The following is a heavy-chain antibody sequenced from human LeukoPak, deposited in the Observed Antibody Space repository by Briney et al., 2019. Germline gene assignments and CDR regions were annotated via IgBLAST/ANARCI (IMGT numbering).Heavy chain of an antibody. CDR1: GGSFSGYY. CDR2: INHSGST. J-gene: IGHJ4*02. CDR3: ARGYGDFWSGSYGD. Sequence: PSETLSLTCAVYGGSFSGYYWSWIRQPPGKGLEWIGEINHSGSTNYNPSLKGRVTISVDTSKNQFSLKLSSVTAADTAVYYCARGYGDFWSGSYGDWGQGTLVTVSS. D-gene: IGHD3-3*01. V-gene: IGHV4-34*01.